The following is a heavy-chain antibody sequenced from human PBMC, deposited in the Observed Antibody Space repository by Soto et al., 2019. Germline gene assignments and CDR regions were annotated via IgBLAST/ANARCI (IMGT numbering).Heavy chain of an antibody. J-gene: IGHJ4*02. CDR1: GFTFSSYG. D-gene: IGHD3-10*01. CDR2: ISYDGSNK. CDR3: AKDLFPGRGVISGYYFDY. Sequence: PGGPLRLSCAASGFTFSSYGMHWVRQAPGKGLEWVAVISYDGSNKYYADSVKGRFTISRDNSKNTLYLQMNSLRAEDTAVYYCAKDLFPGRGVISGYYFDYWGQGTLVTVSS. V-gene: IGHV3-30*18.